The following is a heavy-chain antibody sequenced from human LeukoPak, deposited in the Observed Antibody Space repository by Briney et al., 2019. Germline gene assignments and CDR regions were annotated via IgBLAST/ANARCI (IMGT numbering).Heavy chain of an antibody. CDR1: GYAFTDNY. D-gene: IGHD2-2*01. CDR3: ASERVPAAIRAFDI. J-gene: IGHJ3*02. CDR2: ISPNSGGT. V-gene: IGHV1-2*02. Sequence: GASVKVSCKASGYAFTDNYIHWVRQAPGQGLEWMGWISPNSGGTNYAQKFQGRVTMTRDTSISTAYMELSRLRSDDTAVYYCASERVPAAIRAFDIWGQGTMVTVSS.